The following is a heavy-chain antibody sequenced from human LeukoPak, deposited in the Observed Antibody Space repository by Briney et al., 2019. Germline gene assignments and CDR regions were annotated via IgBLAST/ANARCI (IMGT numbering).Heavy chain of an antibody. CDR2: TSIGGDTR. CDR1: GFRFSNYE. J-gene: IGHJ5*02. D-gene: IGHD3-16*01. V-gene: IGHV3-48*03. CDR3: ASLWELTMA. Sequence: GESLRLSCAASGFRFSNYEMDWVRQAPGKGLGWVSYTSIGGDTRHYADSVKGRFTISRDNAKNSVYPQMNSLRAEDTAVYFCASLWELTMAWGQGTLVTVSS.